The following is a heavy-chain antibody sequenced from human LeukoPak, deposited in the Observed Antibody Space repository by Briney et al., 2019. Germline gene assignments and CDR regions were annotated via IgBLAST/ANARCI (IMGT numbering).Heavy chain of an antibody. CDR1: GGSFSGYY. J-gene: IGHJ4*02. CDR2: INHSGST. D-gene: IGHD2-15*01. CDR3: ARGRVVVVVAATRQTVLDY. Sequence: PSGTLSLTCAVYGGSFSGYYWSWIRQPPGKGLEWIGEINHSGSTNYNPSLKSRVTISVDTSKNQFSLKLSSVTAADTAVYYCARGRVVVVVAATRQTVLDYWGQGTLVTVSS. V-gene: IGHV4-34*01.